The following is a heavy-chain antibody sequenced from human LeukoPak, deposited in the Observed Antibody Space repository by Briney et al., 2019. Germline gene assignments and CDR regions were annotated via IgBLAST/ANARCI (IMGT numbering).Heavy chain of an antibody. J-gene: IGHJ5*02. Sequence: ASVKVSCKASGYTFTSYGISWVRQAPGQGLEWMGWISAYNGNTNYAQKLQGRVTMTTDTSTSTAYMELRSLRSDDTAVYYCARVVYCSSTSCYLSWFDPWGQGTLVTVSS. V-gene: IGHV1-18*01. D-gene: IGHD2-2*01. CDR1: GYTFTSYG. CDR2: ISAYNGNT. CDR3: ARVVYCSSTSCYLSWFDP.